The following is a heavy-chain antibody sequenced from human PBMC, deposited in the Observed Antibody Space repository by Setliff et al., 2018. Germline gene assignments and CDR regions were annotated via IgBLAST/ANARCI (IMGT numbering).Heavy chain of an antibody. CDR3: ARRDEYLQFREFFDF. J-gene: IGHJ4*02. V-gene: IGHV4-4*08. Sequence: SETLSLTCTVSGGSISSYYWSWIRQPPGKGLEWIGSIDRTGNRYYNSPLRSRVTLSIDMSRNEFSLELRSMTAADTAMYYCARRDEYLQFREFFDFWGQGILVTV. CDR1: GGSISSYY. CDR2: IDRTGNR. D-gene: IGHD3-10*01.